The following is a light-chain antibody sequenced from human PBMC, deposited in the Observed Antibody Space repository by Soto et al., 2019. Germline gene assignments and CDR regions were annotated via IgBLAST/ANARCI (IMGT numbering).Light chain of an antibody. CDR2: DVS. Sequence: LTQPASVSGSPGQSITISCTGTSSDVGGYNYVSWYQQHPGKAPKLMIYDVSNRPSGVSSRFSGSKSGNTASLTISGLQAEDEADYYCSSYTSSSTYGFGTGTKVTVL. CDR3: SSYTSSSTYG. J-gene: IGLJ1*01. CDR1: SSDVGGYNY. V-gene: IGLV2-14*01.